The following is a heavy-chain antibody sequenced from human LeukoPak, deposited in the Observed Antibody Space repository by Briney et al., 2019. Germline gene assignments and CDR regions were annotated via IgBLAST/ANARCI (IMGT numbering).Heavy chain of an antibody. V-gene: IGHV1-2*02. CDR2: INPNSGGT. CDR1: GYTFTDYY. D-gene: IGHD3-16*01. Sequence: GASVKVSCKTSGYTFTDYYIHWVRQAPGQGPEWMGWINPNSGGTNYAQKFQGRVTMTRVTSISTAYMELSSLRSDDTAVYYCARGGITFGGAYYMDVWGKGTTVTVSS. J-gene: IGHJ6*03. CDR3: ARGGITFGGAYYMDV.